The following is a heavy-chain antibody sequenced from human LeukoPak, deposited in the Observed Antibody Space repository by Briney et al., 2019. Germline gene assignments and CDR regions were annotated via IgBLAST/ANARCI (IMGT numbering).Heavy chain of an antibody. CDR3: ARESRSGAFDI. CDR1: GFTFSRYW. CDR2: INSDGSTT. Sequence: GGSLRLSCAASGFTFSRYWMHWVRQAPGKGRVWVSRINSDGSTTTYADSVKGRFTISRDNAKNTLYLQMNSLRAEDTAVYYCARESRSGAFDIWGQGRMVTVSS. D-gene: IGHD1-14*01. J-gene: IGHJ3*02. V-gene: IGHV3-74*01.